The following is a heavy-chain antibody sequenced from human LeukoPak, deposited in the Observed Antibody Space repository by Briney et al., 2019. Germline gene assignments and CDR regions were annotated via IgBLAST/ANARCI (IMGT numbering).Heavy chain of an antibody. CDR2: INEDGSEK. CDR1: GFILRNHW. D-gene: IGHD6-19*01. V-gene: IGHV3-7*01. Sequence: GGSLRLSCADSGFILRNHWMSWVRLAPGKGLEWVANINEDGSEKYYVDSVKGRFTISRDNAKNSLYLQMNSLRAEDTAVYYCARVEYSSGWGGYYYYYMDVWGKGTTVTVSS. CDR3: ARVEYSSGWGGYYYYYMDV. J-gene: IGHJ6*03.